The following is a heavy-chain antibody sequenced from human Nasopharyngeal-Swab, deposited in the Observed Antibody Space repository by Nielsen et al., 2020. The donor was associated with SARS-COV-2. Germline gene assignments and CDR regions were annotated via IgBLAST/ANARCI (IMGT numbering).Heavy chain of an antibody. CDR3: TTSGYDSTSDAFDI. J-gene: IGHJ3*02. D-gene: IGHD3-22*01. CDR2: IKSKTDGGTT. V-gene: IGHV3-15*01. CDR1: GFTFSNAW. Sequence: GGSLGLSCAASGFTFSNAWMSWVRQAPGKGLEWVGRIKSKTDGGTTDYAAPVKGRFTTSRDDSKNTLYLQMNSLKTEDTAVYYCTTSGYDSTSDAFDIWGQGTMVTVSS.